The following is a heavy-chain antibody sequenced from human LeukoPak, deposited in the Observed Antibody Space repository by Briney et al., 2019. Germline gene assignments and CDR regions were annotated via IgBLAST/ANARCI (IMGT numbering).Heavy chain of an antibody. CDR1: GFTISSYG. V-gene: IGHV3-33*01. CDR3: ARNQDYGVYNSVGAFDI. CDR2: IWYDGSNK. J-gene: IGHJ3*02. D-gene: IGHD4-17*01. Sequence: PGGSLRLSCAASGFTISSYGMHWVRQAPAKGLEWVAVIWYDGSNKYYADSVKGRFTICRDNSKNTLYLQMNSLRAEDTAVYYCARNQDYGVYNSVGAFDIWGQGTMVTVSS.